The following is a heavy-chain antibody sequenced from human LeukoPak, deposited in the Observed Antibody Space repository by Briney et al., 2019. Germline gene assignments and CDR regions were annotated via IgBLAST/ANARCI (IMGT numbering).Heavy chain of an antibody. D-gene: IGHD6-19*01. CDR3: ARDWSSGWERYFDY. Sequence: GGSLRLSCAASGFTFSSYGMHWVRQAPGKGLEWVAFIRYDGSNKYYADSVKGRFTISRGNSKNTLYLQMNSLRAEDTAVYYCARDWSSGWERYFDYWGQGTLVTVSS. CDR1: GFTFSSYG. J-gene: IGHJ4*02. CDR2: IRYDGSNK. V-gene: IGHV3-30*02.